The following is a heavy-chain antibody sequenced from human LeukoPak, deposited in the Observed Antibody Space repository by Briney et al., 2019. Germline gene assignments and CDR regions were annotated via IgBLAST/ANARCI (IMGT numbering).Heavy chain of an antibody. CDR3: ARQAGIAVAGPIDFDY. D-gene: IGHD6-19*01. V-gene: IGHV5-51*01. CDR2: IYPGDSDT. CDR1: GYSFTSYW. Sequence: HGESLKISCKGSGYSFTSYWIGWVRQMPGKGLEWMGIIYPGDSDTRYSPSFQGQVTISADKSISTAYLQWSSLKASDTAMYYCARQAGIAVAGPIDFDYWGQGTLVTVSS. J-gene: IGHJ4*02.